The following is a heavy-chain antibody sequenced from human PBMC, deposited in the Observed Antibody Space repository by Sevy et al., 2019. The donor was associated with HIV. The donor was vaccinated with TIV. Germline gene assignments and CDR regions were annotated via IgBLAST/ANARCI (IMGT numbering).Heavy chain of an antibody. V-gene: IGHV3-49*03. CDR3: TRALATVVTPEYYFDY. D-gene: IGHD4-17*01. J-gene: IGHJ4*02. CDR1: GFTFGDYA. CDR2: IRRNSYEPYGGTT. Sequence: GGSLRLSCTASGFTFGDYAMSWFRQAPGKGLEWVAFIRRNSYEPYGGTTEYAASVKGRFTISGDDSKSIAYLQMNSLKNKDTAFYYCTRALATVVTPEYYFDYWGQGTLVTVSS.